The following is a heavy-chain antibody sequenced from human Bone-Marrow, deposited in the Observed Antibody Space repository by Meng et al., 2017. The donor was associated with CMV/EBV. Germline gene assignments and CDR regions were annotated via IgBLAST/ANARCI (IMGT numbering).Heavy chain of an antibody. Sequence: GESLKISCAASGFTFSSYAMHWVRQAPGRGLEWVAVISYHGTNKYYAVSGKGRFTVSRDNSKNTLYLHMNSLRPEDTAMYYCARDRGLDVVIKNSITVDSWGRGTLVTVSS. CDR2: ISYHGTNK. CDR3: ARDRGLDVVIKNSITVDS. D-gene: IGHD5-12*01. V-gene: IGHV3-30-3*01. CDR1: GFTFSSYA. J-gene: IGHJ4*02.